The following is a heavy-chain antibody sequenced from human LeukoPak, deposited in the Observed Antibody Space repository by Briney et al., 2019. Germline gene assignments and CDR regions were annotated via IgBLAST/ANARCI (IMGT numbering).Heavy chain of an antibody. Sequence: PGRSLRLSCAASGFTFSSYAMHWVRQAPGKGLEWVAVISYDGSNKYYADSVKGRFTISRDKSKNTLYLQMNSLRAEDTAVYYCARDHVIAAAGTFDYWGQGTLVTVSS. CDR1: GFTFSSYA. J-gene: IGHJ4*02. D-gene: IGHD6-13*01. CDR2: ISYDGSNK. CDR3: ARDHVIAAAGTFDY. V-gene: IGHV3-30-3*01.